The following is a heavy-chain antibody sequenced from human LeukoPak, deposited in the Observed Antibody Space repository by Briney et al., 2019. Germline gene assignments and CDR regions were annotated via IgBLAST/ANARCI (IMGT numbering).Heavy chain of an antibody. CDR3: AGGGNRFGGFYFDY. Sequence: PSQTLSLTCTVSADSLSSGGHYWAWLRQFPGKGLESIGFIHHSGSSRHNPSLKDRVAISVDTSRKQFALKLSSVTAADTAMYYCAGGGNRFGGFYFDYWGQGIQVIVSS. J-gene: IGHJ4*02. D-gene: IGHD3-10*01. V-gene: IGHV4-31*03. CDR1: ADSLSSGGHY. CDR2: IHHSGSS.